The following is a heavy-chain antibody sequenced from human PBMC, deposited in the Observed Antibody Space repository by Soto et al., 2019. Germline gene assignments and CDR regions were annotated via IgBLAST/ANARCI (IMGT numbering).Heavy chain of an antibody. CDR3: ASPGGGRNYYYYGMDV. CDR2: IIPIFGTA. J-gene: IGHJ6*02. CDR1: GGTFSSYA. V-gene: IGHV1-69*12. D-gene: IGHD1-1*01. Sequence: QVQLVQFGAEVKKPGSSVKVSCKASGGTFSSYAISWVRQAPGQGLEWMGGIIPIFGTANYAQKFQGRVTITADESTRTAYMELSSLRSEDTAVYYCASPGGGRNYYYYGMDVWGQGTTVTVSS.